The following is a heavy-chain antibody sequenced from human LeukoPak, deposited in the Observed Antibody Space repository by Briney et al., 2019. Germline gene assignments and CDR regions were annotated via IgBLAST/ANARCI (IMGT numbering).Heavy chain of an antibody. CDR1: GFTFSSYW. CDR3: AKDGYSYGDSTGYFDY. CDR2: ISGSGGST. D-gene: IGHD5-18*01. J-gene: IGHJ4*02. V-gene: IGHV3-23*01. Sequence: GGSLRLSCAASGFTFSSYWMSWVRQAPGKGLEWVSAISGSGGSTYYADSVKGRFTISRDNSKNTLYLPLNSLRAEDTAVYYCAKDGYSYGDSTGYFDYWGQGTLVTVSS.